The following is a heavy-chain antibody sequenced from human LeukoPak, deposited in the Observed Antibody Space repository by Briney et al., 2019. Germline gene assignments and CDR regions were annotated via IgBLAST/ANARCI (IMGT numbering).Heavy chain of an antibody. Sequence: SETLSLTCTVSGGSISSSSYYWGWIRRPPGKGLDWIGSIYYSGSTYYNPSLKSRVTISVDTSKNQFSLKLSSVTAADTAVYYCASRKDSSGYSQYFDYWGQGTLVTVSS. J-gene: IGHJ4*02. CDR1: GGSISSSSYY. CDR2: IYYSGST. V-gene: IGHV4-39*01. D-gene: IGHD3-22*01. CDR3: ASRKDSSGYSQYFDY.